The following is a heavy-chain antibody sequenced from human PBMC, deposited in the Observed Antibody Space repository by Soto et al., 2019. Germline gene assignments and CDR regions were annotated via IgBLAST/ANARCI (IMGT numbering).Heavy chain of an antibody. CDR2: ISAYNGNT. V-gene: IGHV1-18*04. J-gene: IGHJ4*02. CDR3: ARMWYYDSSGYRYFDY. Sequence: GASVKVSWKASGYTFTSYGISWVRQAPGQGLEWMGWISAYNGNTNYAQKLQGRVTMTPDTSTSTAYMELSSLRSDDTAVYYCARMWYYDSSGYRYFDYWGQGTLVTVSS. D-gene: IGHD3-22*01. CDR1: GYTFTSYG.